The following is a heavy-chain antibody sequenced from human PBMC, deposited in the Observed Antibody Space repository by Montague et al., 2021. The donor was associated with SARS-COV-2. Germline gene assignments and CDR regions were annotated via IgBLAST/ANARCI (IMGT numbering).Heavy chain of an antibody. J-gene: IGHJ4*02. CDR2: IYYIGTT. CDR1: GGSISRSTNY. D-gene: IGHD6-19*01. V-gene: IGHV4-39*01. Sequence: SETLSLTCTVSGGSISRSTNYWGWLRQPPGKGLEWIGSIYYIGTTYSNPSLQSRVTISVDTSKKQFSLKLSSVTAADTAVYYCARETYTSGWFQQFDYWGQGTLVTVSS. CDR3: ARETYTSGWFQQFDY.